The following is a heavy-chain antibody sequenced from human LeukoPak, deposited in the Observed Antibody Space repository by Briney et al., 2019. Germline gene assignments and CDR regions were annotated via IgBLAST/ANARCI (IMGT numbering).Heavy chain of an antibody. CDR1: GGSFSAFY. D-gene: IGHD2-15*01. J-gene: IGHJ5*02. CDR3: AREEAIVTFGIGRSAHNWFDP. CDR2: INHGGST. V-gene: IGHV4-34*01. Sequence: SETLSLTCAVYGGSFSAFYWTWIRQPPGKGLEWIGEINHGGSTNYNPSLRSRVTISVDTSKNHFSLKLTSVTAADTAIYYCAREEAIVTFGIGRSAHNWFDPWGQGTLVTVSS.